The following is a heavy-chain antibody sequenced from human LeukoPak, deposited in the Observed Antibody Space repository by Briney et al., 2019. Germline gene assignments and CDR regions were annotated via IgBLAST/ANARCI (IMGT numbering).Heavy chain of an antibody. CDR3: VKDQGEYSSSWYYVDN. D-gene: IGHD6-13*01. CDR1: GFIFCSYP. J-gene: IGHJ4*02. Sequence: GGALRLSCSTSGFIFCSYPMHWVRQPPGKGLEYVSGITSNGDSTNYADSVKGRFTISRDNSKNTLSLHMSSLRAEDTAVYYCVKDQGEYSSSWYYVDNWGQGTLVTVSS. CDR2: ITSNGDST. V-gene: IGHV3-64D*06.